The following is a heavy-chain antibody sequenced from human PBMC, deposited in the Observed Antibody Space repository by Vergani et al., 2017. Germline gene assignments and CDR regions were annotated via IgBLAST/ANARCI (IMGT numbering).Heavy chain of an antibody. CDR3: ARGGNQYCSSTSCHGAFDI. D-gene: IGHD2-2*01. Sequence: EVQLVESGGGLVKPGGSLRLSCAASGFTFSSYSMNWVRQAPGKGLEWVSSISSSSSYIYYADSVKGRFTISRDNAKNSLYLQMNSLRAGDTAVYYCARGGNQYCSSTSCHGAFDIWGQGTMVTVSS. J-gene: IGHJ3*02. CDR2: ISSSSSYI. CDR1: GFTFSSYS. V-gene: IGHV3-21*01.